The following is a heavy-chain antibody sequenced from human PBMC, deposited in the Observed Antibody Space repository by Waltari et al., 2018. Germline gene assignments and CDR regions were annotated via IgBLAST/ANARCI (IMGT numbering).Heavy chain of an antibody. D-gene: IGHD6-13*01. J-gene: IGHJ5*02. V-gene: IGHV3-23*01. CDR3: AKERRRAAAGTRGDP. CDR1: GFTFSSYA. Sequence: EVQLLESGGGLVQPGGSLRLSCAASGFTFSSYAMSWVRQAPGKGREWVAARRGRWGSTYYADAGKGRGTSSRDKAKNTRERQRNSLRAEDTAGEDGAKERRRAAAGTRGDPGGQGTRGT. CDR2: RRGRWGST.